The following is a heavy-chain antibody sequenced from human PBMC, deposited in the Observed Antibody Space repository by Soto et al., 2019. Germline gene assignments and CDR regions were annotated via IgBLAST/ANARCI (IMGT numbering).Heavy chain of an antibody. CDR3: ARGNYCNGGPCYYFFDY. Sequence: SETLSLTCTVSGGSISSDDYYWSWIRQPPGKGLEWIGHIYYGGSTYYSPSLKSRVTISVDTSKRQFSLKLSSVTAADTAEYYCARGNYCNGGPCYYFFDYWGQGTLVTV. CDR1: GGSISSDDYY. D-gene: IGHD2-15*01. CDR2: IYYGGST. J-gene: IGHJ4*02. V-gene: IGHV4-30-4*01.